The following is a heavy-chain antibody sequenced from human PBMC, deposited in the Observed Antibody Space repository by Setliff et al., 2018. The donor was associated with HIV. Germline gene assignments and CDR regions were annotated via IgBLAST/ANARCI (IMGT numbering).Heavy chain of an antibody. CDR1: GFTFSTYP. CDR3: ASSGSGSYINWFGP. J-gene: IGHJ5*02. CDR2: ISSGSSYI. Sequence: GGSLRLSCAASGFTFSTYPMNWVRQAPGKGLEWVSSISSGSSYIYYAESVKGRFTISRDNAKNSLYLQMNSLRAEDTAVYYCASSGSGSYINWFGPWGQGTLVTVSS. D-gene: IGHD3-10*01. V-gene: IGHV3-21*01.